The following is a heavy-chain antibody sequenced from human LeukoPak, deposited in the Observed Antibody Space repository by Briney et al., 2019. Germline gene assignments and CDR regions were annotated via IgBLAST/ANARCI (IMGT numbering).Heavy chain of an antibody. D-gene: IGHD3-22*01. CDR3: VTTTRGYSRDS. Sequence: GGSLRLSCAASGFTFNSYGMHWVRQAPGKGLEWVTFIRFDGNNQYYADSVKGRFTIARDNAKNSLFLQMDGLRVEDTAVYYCVTTTRGYSRDSWGQGTLVTVSS. V-gene: IGHV3-30*02. CDR2: IRFDGNNQ. J-gene: IGHJ4*02. CDR1: GFTFNSYG.